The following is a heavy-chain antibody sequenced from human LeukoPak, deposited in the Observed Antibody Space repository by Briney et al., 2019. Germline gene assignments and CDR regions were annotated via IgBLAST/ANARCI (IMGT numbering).Heavy chain of an antibody. J-gene: IGHJ4*02. Sequence: SGPGLVKPSETQSLTCTVSGGSISSSSYYWGWIRQPPGKGLEWIGSIYYSGSTYYNPSLKSRVTISVDTSKNQFSLKLSSVTAADTAVYYCARLPCGSTSCYGGFDYWGQGTLVTVSS. V-gene: IGHV4-39*01. CDR3: ARLPCGSTSCYGGFDY. CDR2: IYYSGST. D-gene: IGHD2-2*01. CDR1: GGSISSSSYY.